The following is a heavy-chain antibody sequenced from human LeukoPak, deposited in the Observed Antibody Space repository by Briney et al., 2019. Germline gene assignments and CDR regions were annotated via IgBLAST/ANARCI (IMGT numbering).Heavy chain of an antibody. V-gene: IGHV4-59*08. D-gene: IGHD6-13*01. CDR3: AKLGHSDRWYLGAFDI. Sequence: SETLSLTCAVSGGSITGHYWNWIRQTPGMRLEWIGYTSYSRTTIYNSYFKGRATMSIDTSKNHLYLNLTSVTATDTAVYYCAKLGHSDRWYLGAFDIWGQGTTVIVSS. J-gene: IGHJ3*02. CDR1: GGSITGHY. CDR2: TSYSRTT.